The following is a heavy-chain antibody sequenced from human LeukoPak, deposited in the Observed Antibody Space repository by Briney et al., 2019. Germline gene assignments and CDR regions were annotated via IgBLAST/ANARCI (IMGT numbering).Heavy chain of an antibody. D-gene: IGHD5-12*01. CDR1: GYRFTSYW. J-gene: IGHJ4*02. CDR2: IDPSDSYT. Sequence: KHGESLKISCKGSGYRFTSYWISWVRQMPGKGLEWMGRIDPSDSYTNYSPSFQGHVTISADKSISTAYLQWSSLKASDSAMYYCATVDKTFVYFDYWGQGTLVTVSS. V-gene: IGHV5-10-1*01. CDR3: ATVDKTFVYFDY.